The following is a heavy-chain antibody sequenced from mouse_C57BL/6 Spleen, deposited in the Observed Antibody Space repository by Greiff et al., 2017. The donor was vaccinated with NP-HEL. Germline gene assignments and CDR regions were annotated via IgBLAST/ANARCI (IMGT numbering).Heavy chain of an antibody. Sequence: QVQLQQPGAELVKPGASVKLSCKASGYTFTSYWMHWVKQRPGRGLEWIGRIDPNSGGTKSNEKFKSKATRTVDKPSSTAYMQLSSLTSEDSAVYYGARGGGSSSWWYFDVWGTGTTVTVSS. J-gene: IGHJ1*03. D-gene: IGHD1-1*01. V-gene: IGHV1-72*01. CDR1: GYTFTSYW. CDR2: IDPNSGGT. CDR3: ARGGGSSSWWYFDV.